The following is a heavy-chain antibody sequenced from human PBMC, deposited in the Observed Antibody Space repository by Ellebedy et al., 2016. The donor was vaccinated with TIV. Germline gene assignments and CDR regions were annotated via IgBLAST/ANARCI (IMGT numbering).Heavy chain of an antibody. J-gene: IGHJ6*02. CDR2: IYYSGST. Sequence: LRLSCTVSGGSISSGGYYRSWIRQLPGKGLEWIGYIYYSGSTYYNPSLKSRVIISVDTSKNQFSLKLSSVTAADTAVYYCARLLITMVYGMDVWGQGTTVTVSS. D-gene: IGHD3-10*01. V-gene: IGHV4-31*03. CDR3: ARLLITMVYGMDV. CDR1: GGSISSGGYY.